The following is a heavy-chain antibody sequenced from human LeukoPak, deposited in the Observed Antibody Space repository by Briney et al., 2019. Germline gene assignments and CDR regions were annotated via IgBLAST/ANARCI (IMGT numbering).Heavy chain of an antibody. V-gene: IGHV3-30*02. Sequence: PGGSLRLSCAASGFTFSSYGMHWVRQAPGKGLEWVAFIRYDGSNKYYADSVKGRFTISRDNSKNTLYLQMNSLRAEDTAVYYCAKNYGSGSGVFDYWGQGTLVTVSS. CDR1: GFTFSSYG. CDR3: AKNYGSGSGVFDY. D-gene: IGHD3-10*01. CDR2: IRYDGSNK. J-gene: IGHJ4*02.